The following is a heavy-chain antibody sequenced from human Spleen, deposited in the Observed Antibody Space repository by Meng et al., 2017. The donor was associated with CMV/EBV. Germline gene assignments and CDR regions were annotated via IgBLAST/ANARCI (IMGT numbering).Heavy chain of an antibody. CDR1: GFTFSSYW. CDR2: IKNDGTFT. Sequence: GESLKISCAASGFTFSSYWMHWVRQAPGKGLVWVSSIKNDGTFTACADSVKGRFTVSRDNAKDTVYLQMNSLTVEDAAVYYCGDFEAGWGQGTLVTVSS. D-gene: IGHD3-3*01. J-gene: IGHJ4*02. CDR3: GDFEAG. V-gene: IGHV3-74*01.